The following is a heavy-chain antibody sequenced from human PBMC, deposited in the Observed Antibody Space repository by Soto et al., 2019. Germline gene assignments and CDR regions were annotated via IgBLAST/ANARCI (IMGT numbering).Heavy chain of an antibody. J-gene: IGHJ4*02. V-gene: IGHV4-61*01. CDR1: GGAFNGGSYA. CDR2: VYHTGRT. CDR3: ARDFAYFES. Sequence: SETLSLPGPVSGGAFNGGSYAVSLIRQPPGKGLEWIGYVYHTGRTSYNPSLKSRVSISMDTSKNQFSLNLDSVTAADTAVYFCARDFAYFESWGQGTLVSVSS.